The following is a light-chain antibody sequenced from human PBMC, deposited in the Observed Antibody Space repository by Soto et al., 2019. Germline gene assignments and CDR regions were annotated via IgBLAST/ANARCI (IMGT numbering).Light chain of an antibody. CDR1: QSVASGY. Sequence: EVVLTQSPGTLSLSPGEIATLSCRATQSVASGYFAWYQQKPGQAPRLLIYGASTRATGIPDRFSGSGSGTDFTLTISRLEAEDSAVYFCQHYGTSRTFGQGTKVEIK. J-gene: IGKJ1*01. V-gene: IGKV3-20*01. CDR2: GAS. CDR3: QHYGTSRT.